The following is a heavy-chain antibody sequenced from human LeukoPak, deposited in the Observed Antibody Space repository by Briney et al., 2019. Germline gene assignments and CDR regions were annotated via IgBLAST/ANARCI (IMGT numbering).Heavy chain of an antibody. V-gene: IGHV1-69*13. D-gene: IGHD5-18*01. J-gene: IGHJ4*02. CDR1: GGTFISYA. CDR3: ARYRVYSYGEFDY. Sequence: SVKVSCKASGGTFISYAISWVRQAPGQGREWMGGIIPIFGTANYAQKFQGRVTITADESTSTAYMELSSLRSEDTAVYYCARYRVYSYGEFDYWGQGTLVTVSS. CDR2: IIPIFGTA.